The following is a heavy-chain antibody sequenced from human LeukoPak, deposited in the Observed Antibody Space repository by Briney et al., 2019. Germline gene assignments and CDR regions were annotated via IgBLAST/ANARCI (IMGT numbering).Heavy chain of an antibody. J-gene: IGHJ4*02. V-gene: IGHV5-10-1*01. CDR3: ARLESSGYCVY. CDR2: IDPRDSYT. D-gene: IGHD3-22*01. Sequence: RRGESLKISCKGSGYSFTSYWISWVRQMPGKGLEWMGRIDPRDSYTKYSPSFQGHVSISADKSISTAYLQWSSLKASDTATYYCARLESSGYCVYWGQGTLVTVSS. CDR1: GYSFTSYW.